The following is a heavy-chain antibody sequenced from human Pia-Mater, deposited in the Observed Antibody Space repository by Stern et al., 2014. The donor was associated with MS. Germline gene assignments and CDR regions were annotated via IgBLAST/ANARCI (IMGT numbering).Heavy chain of an antibody. CDR2: FFYGGST. CDR1: GGSISSGDFS. CDR3: ARSTDSVEEAFDY. V-gene: IGHV4-30-4*01. D-gene: IGHD3-16*01. Sequence: QLQLQESGPGLVKPSQTLSLTCTVSGGSISSGDFSWSWIRQSPGKGLAWIGYFFYGGSTDYNPSLRSRVTISGDTSKNQFSLKLSSVTAADTAVYYCARSTDSVEEAFDYWGQGNLVTVSS. J-gene: IGHJ4*02.